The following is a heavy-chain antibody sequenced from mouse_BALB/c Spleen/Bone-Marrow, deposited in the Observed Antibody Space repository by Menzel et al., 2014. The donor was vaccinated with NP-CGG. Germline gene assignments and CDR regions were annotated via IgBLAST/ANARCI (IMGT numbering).Heavy chain of an antibody. D-gene: IGHD1-2*01. V-gene: IGHV1-18*01. CDR1: GYTFTDYN. CDR3: AIITTATGAY. Sequence: EVKLVESGPELVKPGASVKIPCKASGYTFTDYNMDWVKQSHGKSLEWIGDINPNNGGTIYNQKFKGKATLTVDKSSSTAYMELRSLTSEDTAVYYCAIITTATGAYWGQGTLVTVSA. J-gene: IGHJ3*01. CDR2: INPNNGGT.